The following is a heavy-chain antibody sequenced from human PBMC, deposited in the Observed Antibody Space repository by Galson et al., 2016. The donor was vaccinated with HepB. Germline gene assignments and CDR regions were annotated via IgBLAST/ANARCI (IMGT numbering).Heavy chain of an antibody. V-gene: IGHV3-11*01. Sequence: SLRLSCAASGFTFSDYYMSWIRQAPGKGPAWLSDIDKSGTATYYLDSVKGRFTMPRDNAKNSLYLQINSLRAEDTAVYYCARASWYTFDTWGQGTMVTVSS. CDR1: GFTFSDYY. J-gene: IGHJ3*02. CDR3: ARASWYTFDT. CDR2: IDKSGTAT. D-gene: IGHD1-1*01.